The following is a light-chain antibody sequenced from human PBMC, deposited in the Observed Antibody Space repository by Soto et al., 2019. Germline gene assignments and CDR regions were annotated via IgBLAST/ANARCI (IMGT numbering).Light chain of an antibody. CDR2: EGS. J-gene: IGLJ1*01. V-gene: IGLV2-23*01. Sequence: QSALTQPASVSGSPGQSITISCTGTSSDVGCYDLVSWYQQHPGQAPKLMIYEGSKRASGISNRFSGSKSGNTASLTISGLQAEDEADYHCCSYAGSSTYVFGTGTKLTVL. CDR3: CSYAGSSTYV. CDR1: SSDVGCYDL.